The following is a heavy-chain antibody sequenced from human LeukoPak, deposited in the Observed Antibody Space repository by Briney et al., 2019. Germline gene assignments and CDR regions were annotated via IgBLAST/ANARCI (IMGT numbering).Heavy chain of an antibody. CDR2: IYSSGST. V-gene: IGHV4-59*01. Sequence: PSETLSLTCTVSGGSISSYYWSWIRQPPGKGLEWIGYIYSSGSTNYNPSLKSRVTISVDTSKNQFSLKLSSVTAADTAVYYCARSGYSSSWYGYNWFDPWGQGTLVTVSS. CDR1: GGSISSYY. CDR3: ARSGYSSSWYGYNWFDP. D-gene: IGHD6-13*01. J-gene: IGHJ5*02.